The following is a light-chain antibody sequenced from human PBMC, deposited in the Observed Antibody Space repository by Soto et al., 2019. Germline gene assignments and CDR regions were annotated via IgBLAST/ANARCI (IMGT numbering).Light chain of an antibody. CDR2: GAS. Sequence: EILMTQSPATLSVSPVERATLSCRASQSLIGSQLAWYQQKPGQAPRLLIYGASTRATGIPERFSGSGSGTEFTFSISSLQSEDFAVYYCLQYNNWPRTFGQGTKVDIK. V-gene: IGKV3D-15*01. CDR1: QSLIGSQ. J-gene: IGKJ1*01. CDR3: LQYNNWPRT.